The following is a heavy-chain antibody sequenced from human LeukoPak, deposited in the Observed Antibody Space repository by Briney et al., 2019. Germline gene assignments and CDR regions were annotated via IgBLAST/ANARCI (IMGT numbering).Heavy chain of an antibody. CDR3: AVGLGYCSSTSCYMDY. Sequence: SVKVSCKASGGTFSSYAISWVRQAPGQGLEGMGGIIPIFGTANYAQKFQGRVTITADESTSTAYMELTSLRSEDTAVYYCAVGLGYCSSTSCYMDYWGQGTLVTVSS. CDR2: IIPIFGTA. V-gene: IGHV1-69*01. CDR1: GGTFSSYA. J-gene: IGHJ4*02. D-gene: IGHD2-2*02.